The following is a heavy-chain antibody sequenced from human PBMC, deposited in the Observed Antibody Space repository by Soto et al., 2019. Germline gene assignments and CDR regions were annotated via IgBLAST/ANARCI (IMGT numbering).Heavy chain of an antibody. D-gene: IGHD6-13*01. CDR3: ASYREQLVLYGMDV. V-gene: IGHV1-18*01. J-gene: IGHJ6*02. CDR1: GYTFTSYV. CDR2: ISAYNGNT. Sequence: QVQLVQSGAEVKKPGASVKVSCKASGYTFTSYVISWVRQAPGQGLEWMGWISAYNGNTNYAQKLQGRVTMTTDTSRSTGYMELRSLRSDDTAVYYCASYREQLVLYGMDVWGQGTTVTVSS.